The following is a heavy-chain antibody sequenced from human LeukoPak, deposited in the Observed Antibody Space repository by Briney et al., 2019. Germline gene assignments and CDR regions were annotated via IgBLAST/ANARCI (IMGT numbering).Heavy chain of an antibody. CDR1: GFTFSSYA. V-gene: IGHV3-23*01. J-gene: IGHJ4*02. CDR2: ISGSGGST. D-gene: IGHD6-13*01. Sequence: GSLRLSCAASGFTFSSYAMSWVRQAPGKGLEWASGISGSGGSTYYADSVKGRFTISRDNSKNPLYLQMNSLRAEDTAVYYGARGSGRQQLEQNYWGQGNLVTVSS. CDR3: ARGSGRQQLEQNY.